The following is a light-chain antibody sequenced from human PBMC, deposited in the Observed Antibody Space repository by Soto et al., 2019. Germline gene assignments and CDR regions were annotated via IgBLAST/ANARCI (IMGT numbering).Light chain of an antibody. CDR1: QSVSNNY. Sequence: ILLTQSPGTLSLSPGERATLSCRASQSVSNNYLAWYQQKPGHAPSLLIYGASNRATGIPDRLSGSGSGTVFTLTISRPEPEDFAVYYCQQYGSSGTFGQGTKVDIK. J-gene: IGKJ1*01. CDR3: QQYGSSGT. V-gene: IGKV3-20*01. CDR2: GAS.